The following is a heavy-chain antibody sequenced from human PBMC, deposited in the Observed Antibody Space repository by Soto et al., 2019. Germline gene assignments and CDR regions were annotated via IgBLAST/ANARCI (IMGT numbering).Heavy chain of an antibody. CDR3: ARQERYCSGGSSLNFDS. J-gene: IGHJ4*02. Sequence: SETLSLTCNVSGGSISSTSYYWGWIRQPPGKGLEWIGSIYYSGSTYYNPSLKSRVAISVDTSKNQLSLILSSVTAADTAVYYCARQERYCSGGSSLNFDSWGQGTLVTVSS. CDR2: IYYSGST. D-gene: IGHD2-15*01. V-gene: IGHV4-39*01. CDR1: GGSISSTSYY.